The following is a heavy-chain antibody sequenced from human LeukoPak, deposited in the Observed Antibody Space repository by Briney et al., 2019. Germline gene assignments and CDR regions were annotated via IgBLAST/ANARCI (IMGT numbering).Heavy chain of an antibody. J-gene: IGHJ3*02. D-gene: IGHD4-23*01. V-gene: IGHV4-31*03. CDR2: IYYSGST. Sequence: SGTLSLTCTVSGGSISSGGYYWSWIRQHPGKGLERIGYIYYSGSTYYNPSLKSRVTISVDTSKNQFSLKLSSVTAADTAVYYCARNGGNSALAAFDIWGQGTMVTVSS. CDR1: GGSISSGGYY. CDR3: ARNGGNSALAAFDI.